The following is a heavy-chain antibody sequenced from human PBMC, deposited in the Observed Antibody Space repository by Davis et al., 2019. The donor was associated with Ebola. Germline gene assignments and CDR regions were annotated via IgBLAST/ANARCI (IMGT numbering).Heavy chain of an antibody. CDR2: INPSGGST. CDR1: RNTFTTYY. Sequence: ASVKVSCKASRNTFTTYYMHWVRQAPGQGLEWMGIINPSGGSTTYAQKFQGRVTMTRDTSTSTVFMELSSLRSDDTAVYYCARDLRDVEVLRTLMTYYFHALDVWGKGTAATVSS. D-gene: IGHD3-10*01. V-gene: IGHV1-46*01. J-gene: IGHJ6*04. CDR3: ARDLRDVEVLRTLMTYYFHALDV.